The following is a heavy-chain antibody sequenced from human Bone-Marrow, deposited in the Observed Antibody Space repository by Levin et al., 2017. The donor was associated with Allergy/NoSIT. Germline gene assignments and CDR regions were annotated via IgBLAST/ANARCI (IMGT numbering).Heavy chain of an antibody. CDR1: GGSFSGYS. D-gene: IGHD2-2*01. V-gene: IGHV4-34*01. Sequence: SQTLSLTCGVYGGSFSGYSWSWVRQSPGKGLEYIGEIHHTRGTKYNASLKGRVTMSVDTSKNQFSLKLTSVTAADTAVYYCARGRFCTETSCYPLRLDPWGQGTLVTVSS. J-gene: IGHJ5*02. CDR3: ARGRFCTETSCYPLRLDP. CDR2: IHHTRGT.